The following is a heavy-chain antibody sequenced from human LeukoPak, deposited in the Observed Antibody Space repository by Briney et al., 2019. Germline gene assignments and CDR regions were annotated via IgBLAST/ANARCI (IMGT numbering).Heavy chain of an antibody. V-gene: IGHV3-30*04. Sequence: GGSLRLSCGASGFNFSTYVIHWVRQAPGKGLEWVAAISTTGGNEYYADSVKGRFTISGDSSKKTLYLQMKSLRPEDTAVYYCAKDRYIVVVTATSEFDYWGQGTLVTVSS. CDR3: AKDRYIVVVTATSEFDY. D-gene: IGHD2-21*02. CDR2: ISTTGGNE. CDR1: GFNFSTYV. J-gene: IGHJ4*02.